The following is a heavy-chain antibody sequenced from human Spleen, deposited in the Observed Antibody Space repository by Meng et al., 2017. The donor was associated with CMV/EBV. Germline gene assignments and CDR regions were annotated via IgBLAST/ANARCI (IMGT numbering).Heavy chain of an antibody. CDR1: VSSNSAA. D-gene: IGHD6-13*01. J-gene: IGHJ5*02. Sequence: VSSNSAAWSWIRQSPSRGLEWLGRTYYRSKWYNDYAVSVKSRITIKPDTSKNQFSLQLNSVTPEDTAVYYCARDPPSSSWYRGWFDPWGQGTLVTVSS. CDR3: ARDPPSSSWYRGWFDP. V-gene: IGHV6-1*01. CDR2: TYYRSKWYN.